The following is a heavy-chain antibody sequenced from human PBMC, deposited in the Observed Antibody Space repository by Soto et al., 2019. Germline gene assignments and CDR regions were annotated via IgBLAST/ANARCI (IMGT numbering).Heavy chain of an antibody. CDR3: AREYSSAWSKY. Sequence: QVQRVQSGAEVKKPGASVKVSCKASGYTFTSYDINWVRQATGQGLEWMGWMNPNSGNTGYAQKFQGRVTMTRNTSRSTADMELSSLRSEDTDVYYCAREYSSAWSKYWGQGTLVTVSS. CDR1: GYTFTSYD. J-gene: IGHJ4*02. V-gene: IGHV1-8*01. D-gene: IGHD6-19*01. CDR2: MNPNSGNT.